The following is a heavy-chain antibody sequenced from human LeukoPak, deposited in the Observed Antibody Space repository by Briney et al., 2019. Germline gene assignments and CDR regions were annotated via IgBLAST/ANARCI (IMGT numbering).Heavy chain of an antibody. V-gene: IGHV3-74*01. CDR1: AFIFSSYW. Sequence: GGSLRLSCAASAFIFSSYWMYWVRQAPGKGLVWVSRINSDGTSTTYADSVKGRFTISRDNAKNTLYLQMNSLRAEDTAVYYCARGLYSDMSGSFDYWGQGTLVTVSS. CDR3: ARGLYSDMSGSFDY. D-gene: IGHD3-3*01. CDR2: INSDGTST. J-gene: IGHJ4*02.